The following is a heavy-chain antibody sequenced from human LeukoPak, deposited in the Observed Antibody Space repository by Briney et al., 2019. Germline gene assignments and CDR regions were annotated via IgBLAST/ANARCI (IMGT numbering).Heavy chain of an antibody. CDR3: ARDSLLDAFDI. D-gene: IGHD3-10*01. J-gene: IGHJ3*02. CDR1: GLTLSDYY. Sequence: PGGSLRLSCAASGLTLSDYYMSWIRQTPGKGLEWVSYIDRSGSSIYYADSVRGRFTVSRDNAKNSLFLQMNNLRAEDTAVYYCARDSLLDAFDIWGQGTMVTVSS. V-gene: IGHV3-11*01. CDR2: IDRSGSSI.